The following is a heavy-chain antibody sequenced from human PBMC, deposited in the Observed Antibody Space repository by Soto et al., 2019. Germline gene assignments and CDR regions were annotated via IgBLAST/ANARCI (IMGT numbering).Heavy chain of an antibody. Sequence: TGGSLRLSCAASGFTFSSYAMSWVRQAPGKGLEWVSGISGTGGSTYYADSVKGRFTISRDNSKNTLYLQMSSLRAEDTALYYCAKDRKSGSGWYWDYWGQGILVTVSS. CDR3: AKDRKSGSGWYWDY. CDR1: GFTFSSYA. CDR2: ISGTGGST. D-gene: IGHD6-19*01. J-gene: IGHJ4*02. V-gene: IGHV3-23*01.